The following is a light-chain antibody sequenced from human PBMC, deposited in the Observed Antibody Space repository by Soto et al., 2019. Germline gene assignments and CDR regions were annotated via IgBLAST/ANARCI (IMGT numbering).Light chain of an antibody. J-gene: IGLJ7*01. CDR2: EVS. V-gene: IGLV2-14*01. Sequence: QSALTQPASVSGSPGQSITISCTGTSSDVGGYNYVSWYQQHPGKAPKLMIYEVSNRPSGVSNRFSGSKSGNTVSLTISGLQAEDEADYYCSSYTSSSTLGFGGGTQLTVL. CDR3: SSYTSSSTLG. CDR1: SSDVGGYNY.